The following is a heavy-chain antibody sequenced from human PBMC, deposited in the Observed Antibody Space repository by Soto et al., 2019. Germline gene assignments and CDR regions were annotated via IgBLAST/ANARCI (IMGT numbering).Heavy chain of an antibody. D-gene: IGHD3-22*01. V-gene: IGHV3-21*01. J-gene: IGHJ4*02. CDR2: ISSSSSYI. Sequence: GGSLRLSCAASGFTFSSYSMNWVRQAPGKGLEWVSSISSSSSYIYYADSVKGRFTISRDNAKNSLYLQMNSLRAEDTAVYYCARGWYYYDSSGYSYFDYWGQGTLVTVSS. CDR3: ARGWYYYDSSGYSYFDY. CDR1: GFTFSSYS.